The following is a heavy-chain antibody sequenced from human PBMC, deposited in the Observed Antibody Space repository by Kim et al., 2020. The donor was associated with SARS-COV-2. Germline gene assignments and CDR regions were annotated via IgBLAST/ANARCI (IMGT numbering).Heavy chain of an antibody. CDR3: ARDRGPRGGSGWFHD. Sequence: QKFQGRVTITRDTSASTAYMELSSLRSEDTAVYYCARDRGPRGGSGWFHDWGQGTLVTVSS. J-gene: IGHJ5*02. D-gene: IGHD3-16*01. V-gene: IGHV1-3*01.